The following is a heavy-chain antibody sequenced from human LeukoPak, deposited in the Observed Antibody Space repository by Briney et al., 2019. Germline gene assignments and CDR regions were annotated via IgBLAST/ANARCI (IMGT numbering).Heavy chain of an antibody. CDR2: IYTSGST. J-gene: IGHJ4*02. Sequence: PSETLSLTCTVSGGSISSYYWSWIRQPAGKGLEWIGRIYTSGSTNYNPSLKNRVTMSVDTSKNQFSLKLSSVTAADTAVYYCVRGYCTNGACYFDYWGQGTLVTVSS. CDR1: GGSISSYY. V-gene: IGHV4-4*07. CDR3: VRGYCTNGACYFDY. D-gene: IGHD2-8*01.